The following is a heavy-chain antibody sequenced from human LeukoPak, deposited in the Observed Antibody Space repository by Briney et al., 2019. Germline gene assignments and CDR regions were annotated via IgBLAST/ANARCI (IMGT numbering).Heavy chain of an antibody. J-gene: IGHJ4*02. Sequence: WGSLRLSCAASGFTFSSYSMNWVRQAPGKGLEWVSYISSSSSTIYYADSVKGRFTISRDNAKNSLYLQMNSLRAEDTAVYYCARDDYGAPEDYWGQGTLVTVSS. CDR1: GFTFSSYS. CDR2: ISSSSSTI. V-gene: IGHV3-48*01. D-gene: IGHD4-17*01. CDR3: ARDDYGAPEDY.